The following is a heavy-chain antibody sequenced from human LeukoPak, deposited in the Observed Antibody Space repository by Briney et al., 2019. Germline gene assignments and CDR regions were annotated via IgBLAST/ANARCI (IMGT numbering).Heavy chain of an antibody. J-gene: IGHJ4*02. V-gene: IGHV4-39*01. CDR2: IYYSGST. CDR3: ARNRYYYDSSGYYTPPSNFDY. Sequence: PSETLSLTCTVSGGSISSSSYYWGWIRQPPGKGLEWIGSIYYSGSTYYNPSLKSRVTISVDTSKNQFSLKLSSVTAADTAVYYCARNRYYYDSSGYYTPPSNFDYWGQGTLSPSPQ. CDR1: GGSISSSSYY. D-gene: IGHD3-22*01.